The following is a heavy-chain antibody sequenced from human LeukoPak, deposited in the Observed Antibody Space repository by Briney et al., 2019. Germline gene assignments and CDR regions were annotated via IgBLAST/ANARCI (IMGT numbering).Heavy chain of an antibody. CDR2: IYTSGST. CDR1: GGSFSSYY. CDR3: ARGALQIPTGSGSVHYSYYGMEV. V-gene: IGHV4-4*07. J-gene: IGHJ6*02. D-gene: IGHD3-10*01. Sequence: SETLSLTCTVSGGSFSSYYWNWIRQPAGKGLEWIGRIYTSGSTNYNPSLKSRVTMPVDTSKNQFSLRLSSVTAADTAVYYCARGALQIPTGSGSVHYSYYGMEVWGPGTTVTVSS.